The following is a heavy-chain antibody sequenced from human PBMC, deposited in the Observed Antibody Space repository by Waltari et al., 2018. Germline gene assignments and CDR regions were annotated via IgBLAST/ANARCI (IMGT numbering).Heavy chain of an antibody. V-gene: IGHV4-39*07. J-gene: IGHJ4*02. D-gene: IGHD3-16*01. CDR1: GGSLSRSAYY. CDR2: IYYSGST. CDR3: TRDAPPPGVSGSYAAVDY. Sequence: QLQLQESGPGLVKPSETLSLACTVYGGSLSRSAYYWGWIRQPPGKGLEWIGSIYYSGSTYYNPSLKSRVTISLDTSKNQFSLKLSSVTAADTAVYYCTRDAPPPGVSGSYAAVDYWGQGSLVIVSS.